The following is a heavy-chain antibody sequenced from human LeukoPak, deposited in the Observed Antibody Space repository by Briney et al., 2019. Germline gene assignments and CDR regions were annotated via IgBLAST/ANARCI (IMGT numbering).Heavy chain of an antibody. CDR3: ARKPLSGGYGGTIDY. J-gene: IGHJ4*02. CDR2: INNDGVST. CDR1: GFTLSSYW. Sequence: GGSLRLSCATSGFTLSSYWMHWVRQVPGKGLEWLSRINNDGVSTSYADSVKGRFTISRDNTKNTLYLRMNSLRAEDTAIYYCARKPLSGGYGGTIDYWGQGTLVTVSS. D-gene: IGHD5-12*01. V-gene: IGHV3-74*01.